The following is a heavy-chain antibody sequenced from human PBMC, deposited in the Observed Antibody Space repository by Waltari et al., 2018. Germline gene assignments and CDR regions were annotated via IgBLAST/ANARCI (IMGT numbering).Heavy chain of an antibody. Sequence: EAQLVESGGGLVQSGESLRLSCAACGFTFSSNTMCWVRQAPGKGLEWVSAISVSGCSTYYEDSVKGRFTISRDNSKNTLYLQMNSLRAEDTAVYYCAKIIHSYGDYDFWGQGTLVTVSS. D-gene: IGHD4-17*01. J-gene: IGHJ4*02. CDR3: AKIIHSYGDYDF. CDR1: GFTFSSNT. V-gene: IGHV3-23*04. CDR2: ISVSGCST.